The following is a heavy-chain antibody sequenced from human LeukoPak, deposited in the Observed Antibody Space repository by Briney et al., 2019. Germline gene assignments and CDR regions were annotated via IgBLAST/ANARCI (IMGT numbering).Heavy chain of an antibody. Sequence: SETLSLTCTVSGGSISSSTYYWGWIRQPPGKGLEWIGSIYYSGATYYNPSLKSRVTISVDTSKNQFSLKLSSVTAADTAVYYCATTMIRLGYWGQGTLVTVSS. CDR2: IYYSGAT. CDR1: GGSISSSTYY. V-gene: IGHV4-39*07. D-gene: IGHD3-22*01. J-gene: IGHJ4*02. CDR3: ATTMIRLGY.